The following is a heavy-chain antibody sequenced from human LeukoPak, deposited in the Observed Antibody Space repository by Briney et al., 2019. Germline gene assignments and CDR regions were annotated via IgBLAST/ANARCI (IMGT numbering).Heavy chain of an antibody. J-gene: IGHJ4*02. Sequence: SETLSLTCGVFGVSINDYYWXXIRQSPGKXLXXXXXXSHTEGTRYNPSLESRVTMSVGTSENQLSLKLIFVTAADTAVYYCARIRCGHSGSLCYNHWGLGTLVTVSS. D-gene: IGHD2-21*01. CDR1: GVSINDYY. CDR2: XSHTEGT. CDR3: ARIRCGHSGSLCYNH. V-gene: IGHV4-34*01.